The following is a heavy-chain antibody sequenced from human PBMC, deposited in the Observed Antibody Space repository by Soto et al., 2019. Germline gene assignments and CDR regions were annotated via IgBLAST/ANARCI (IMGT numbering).Heavy chain of an antibody. J-gene: IGHJ5*02. Sequence: EAQLVESGGDLVQPGTSLRLSCAASGFTFDDYAMSWVRQVPGKGLGWVSGINWNSGTKGYGDSVKGRFTISRDNAKNSLYLQMSRLRADDTALYYCTKDRVALIRGWFDTWGQGIQVTVAA. CDR3: TKDRVALIRGWFDT. D-gene: IGHD2-21*01. CDR2: INWNSGTK. V-gene: IGHV3-9*01. CDR1: GFTFDDYA.